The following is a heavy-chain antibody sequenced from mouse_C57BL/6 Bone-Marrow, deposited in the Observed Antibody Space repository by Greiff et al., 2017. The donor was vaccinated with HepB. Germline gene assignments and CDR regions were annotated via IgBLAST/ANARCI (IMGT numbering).Heavy chain of an antibody. D-gene: IGHD3-2*02. CDR2: IYPSDSET. Sequence: QVHVKQPGAELVRPGSSVKLSCKASGYTFTSYWMDWVKQRPGQGLEWIGNIYPSDSETHYNQKFKDKATLTVDKSSSTAYMQLSSLTSEDSAVYYCARGSQATLLGYWGQGTTLTVSS. CDR1: GYTFTSYW. V-gene: IGHV1-61*01. CDR3: ARGSQATLLGY. J-gene: IGHJ2*01.